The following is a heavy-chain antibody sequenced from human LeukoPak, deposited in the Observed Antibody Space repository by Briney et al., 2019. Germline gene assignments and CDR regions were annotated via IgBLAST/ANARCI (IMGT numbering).Heavy chain of an antibody. CDR2: IWYDGSNK. CDR1: GFTFSSYG. J-gene: IGHJ4*02. Sequence: GGSLRLSCAASGFTFSSYGMHWVRQAPGKGLEWVAVIWYDGSNKYYADSVKGRFTISRDNSKNTLYLQMNSLRAEDTAVYYCAKGLWFGELTVYWGQGTLVTVSS. CDR3: AKGLWFGELTVY. D-gene: IGHD3-10*01. V-gene: IGHV3-33*06.